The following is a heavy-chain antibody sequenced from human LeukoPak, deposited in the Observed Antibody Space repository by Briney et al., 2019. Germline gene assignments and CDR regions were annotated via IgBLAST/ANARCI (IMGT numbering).Heavy chain of an antibody. D-gene: IGHD4-17*01. CDR2: IWYDGSNK. CDR3: ARERDDYGDPNWFDP. Sequence: GRSLRLSCAASGFTFSSYGMHWVRQAPGKGLEWVAVIWYDGSNKYYADSVKGRFTISRDNSKNTLYLQMNSLRAEDTAVYYCARERDDYGDPNWFDPWGQGTLVTVSS. V-gene: IGHV3-33*01. J-gene: IGHJ5*02. CDR1: GFTFSSYG.